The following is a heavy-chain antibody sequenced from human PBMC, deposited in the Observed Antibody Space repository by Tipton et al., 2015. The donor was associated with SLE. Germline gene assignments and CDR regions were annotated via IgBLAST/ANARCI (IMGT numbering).Heavy chain of an antibody. CDR2: IDYSGRT. CDR1: GGSITGYS. V-gene: IGHV4-59*12. CDR3: ARGAGWYGY. Sequence: TLSLTCSDSGGSITGYSWTWIRQPPGKGLDWIGYIDYSGRTYYNPALKSRVNMSADTSKNQFSLRLNSVTAADTAVYYCARGAGWYGYWGQGTLVTVSS. D-gene: IGHD6-19*01. J-gene: IGHJ4*02.